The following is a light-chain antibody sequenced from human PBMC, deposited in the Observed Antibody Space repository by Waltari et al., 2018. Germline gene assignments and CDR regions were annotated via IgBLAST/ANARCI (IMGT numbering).Light chain of an antibody. Sequence: DIQLTQSPSFLSASVGDRVTITCRASQSISSYLNWYQQKPGKAPKLLIYAASSLKSGVPSRFSGSGSGTDFTLTISSLQPEDFATYYCQQSYSTHLTFGGGTKVEIK. V-gene: IGKV1-39*01. CDR3: QQSYSTHLT. J-gene: IGKJ4*01. CDR2: AAS. CDR1: QSISSY.